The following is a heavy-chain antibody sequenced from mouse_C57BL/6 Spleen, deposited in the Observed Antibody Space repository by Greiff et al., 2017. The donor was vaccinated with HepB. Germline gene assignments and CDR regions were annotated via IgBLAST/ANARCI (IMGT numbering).Heavy chain of an antibody. J-gene: IGHJ3*01. CDR1: GYTFTSYW. CDR3: ARRTGTFQFAY. Sequence: QVQLQQPGAELVKPGASVKLSCKASGYTFTSYWMQWVKQRPGQGLEWIGEIDPSDSYTNYNQKFKGKATLTVDTSSSTAYMQLSSLTSEDSAVYYCARRTGTFQFAYWGQGTLVTVSA. D-gene: IGHD4-1*01. CDR2: IDPSDSYT. V-gene: IGHV1-50*01.